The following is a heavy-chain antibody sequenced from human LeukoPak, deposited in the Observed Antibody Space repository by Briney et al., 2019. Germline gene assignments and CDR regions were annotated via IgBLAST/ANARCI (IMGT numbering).Heavy chain of an antibody. CDR1: GYTFKSYG. CDR2: ISAYNGNT. Sequence: ASVKVSCKASGYTFKSYGISWVRQAPGQGLEWMGWISAYNGNTNYAQKLQGRVTMTTDTSTSTAYMELRSLRSDDTAVYYCARDLWDVLRYFDWLLYGPSCDYWGQGTLVTVSS. CDR3: ARDLWDVLRYFDWLLYGPSCDY. J-gene: IGHJ4*02. V-gene: IGHV1-18*01. D-gene: IGHD3-9*01.